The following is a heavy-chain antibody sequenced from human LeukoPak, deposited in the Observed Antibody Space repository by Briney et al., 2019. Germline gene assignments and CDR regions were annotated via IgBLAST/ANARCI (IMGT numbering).Heavy chain of an antibody. CDR1: GFTFSSYS. Sequence: GGSLRLSCAASGFTFSSYSMNWVRQAPGKGLEWVSYISSRSSPIYYADSVKGRFTISRDNAKNSLYLQMNSLRAEDTAVYYCAHPTEYSSSWYGNWFDPWGQGTLVTVSS. CDR2: ISSRSSPI. J-gene: IGHJ5*02. V-gene: IGHV3-48*01. CDR3: AHPTEYSSSWYGNWFDP. D-gene: IGHD6-13*01.